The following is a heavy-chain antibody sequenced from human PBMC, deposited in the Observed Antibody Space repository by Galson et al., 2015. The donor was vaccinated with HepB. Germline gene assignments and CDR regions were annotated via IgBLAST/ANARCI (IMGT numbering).Heavy chain of an antibody. Sequence: SLRLSCAASGFTFSNYGMHWVRQAPGKGLEWVAVISYDGSNKYYADSVKGRFTISRDNSKNTLYLQMNSLRPEDTAVFYCARSVGTIQRVGLDYWGQGTLVTVSS. CDR3: ARSVGTIQRVGLDY. V-gene: IGHV3-30*03. D-gene: IGHD5-24*01. CDR2: ISYDGSNK. J-gene: IGHJ4*02. CDR1: GFTFSNYG.